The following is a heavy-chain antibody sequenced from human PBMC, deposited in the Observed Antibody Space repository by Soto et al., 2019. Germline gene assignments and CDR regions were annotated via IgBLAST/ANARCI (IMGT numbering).Heavy chain of an antibody. CDR2: ISSRDGTT. CDR1: GFTFSSYA. V-gene: IGHV3-23*01. D-gene: IGHD4-17*01. Sequence: EVQLLESGGGLVQPGGSLRLSCAASGFTFSSYAMSWVRQAPGKGLEWVSAISSRDGTTYYADSVKGRFTISRDNSKNPLDLQMNSLRADDTALYYCAKPKTAVTPGGFDSWGQGTLVTVSS. CDR3: AKPKTAVTPGGFDS. J-gene: IGHJ4*02.